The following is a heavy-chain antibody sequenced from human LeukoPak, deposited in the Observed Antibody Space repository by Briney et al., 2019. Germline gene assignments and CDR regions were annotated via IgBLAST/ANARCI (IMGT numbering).Heavy chain of an antibody. D-gene: IGHD6-19*01. CDR2: ISGSGATT. V-gene: IGHV3-23*01. CDR3: AKRSSYSSVWYYFDF. CDR1: GFTFSTYA. Sequence: GGSLRLSCAASGFTFSTYAMSWVRHAPGKGLEWVSLISGSGATTYYADSVKGRFTISRANSNNTLYMQMNSLRAEDTAVYDCAKRSSYSSVWYYFDFWGQGPLVTVSS. J-gene: IGHJ4*02.